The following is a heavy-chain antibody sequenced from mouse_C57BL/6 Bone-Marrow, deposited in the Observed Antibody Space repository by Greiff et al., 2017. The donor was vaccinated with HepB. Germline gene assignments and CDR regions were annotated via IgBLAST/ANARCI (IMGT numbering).Heavy chain of an antibody. CDR2: IDPENGDT. CDR1: GFNIKDDY. J-gene: IGHJ1*03. CDR3: TTDDYAPHWYFDV. V-gene: IGHV14-4*01. Sequence: EVKLVESGAELVRPGASVKLSCTASGFNIKDDYMHWVKQRPEQGLEWIGWIDPENGDTEYASKFQGKATITADTSSNTAYLQLSSLTSEDTAVYYCTTDDYAPHWYFDVWGTGTTVTVSS. D-gene: IGHD2-4*01.